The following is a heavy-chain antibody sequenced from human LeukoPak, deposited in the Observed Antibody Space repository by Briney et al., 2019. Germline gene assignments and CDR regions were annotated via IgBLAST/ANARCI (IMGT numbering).Heavy chain of an antibody. Sequence: PSETLSLTCTVSGGSIGSYYWSWIRQPAGKGLEWIGRIYTSGSTTYNPSLKSRVTLSLDTPKNQFSLEPTSVTAADTAVYYCATQVRVVNPFDNWGQGTLVTVSS. CDR3: ATQVRVVNPFDN. D-gene: IGHD2-2*01. CDR2: IYTSGST. J-gene: IGHJ4*02. V-gene: IGHV4-4*07. CDR1: GGSIGSYY.